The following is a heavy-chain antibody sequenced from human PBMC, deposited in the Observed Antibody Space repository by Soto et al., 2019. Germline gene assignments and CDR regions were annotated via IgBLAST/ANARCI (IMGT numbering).Heavy chain of an antibody. CDR2: INAGNGNT. D-gene: IGHD3-10*01. Sequence: ASVKVSCKASGYTFTSYAMHWVRQAPGQRLDWMGLINAGNGNTKYSQKFQGRVTLSRDTSASTAYMELSSLRSEDTALYYCAICPQNCITSSPCCLFFDYWGQGTLVTVSS. J-gene: IGHJ4*02. CDR3: AICPQNCITSSPCCLFFDY. CDR1: GYTFTSYA. V-gene: IGHV1-3*01.